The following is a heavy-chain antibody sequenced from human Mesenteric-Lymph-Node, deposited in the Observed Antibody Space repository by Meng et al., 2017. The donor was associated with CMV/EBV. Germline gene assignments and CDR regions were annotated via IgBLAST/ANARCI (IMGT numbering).Heavy chain of an antibody. V-gene: IGHV4-59*12. CDR1: GGSISGYY. J-gene: IGHJ5*02. CDR3: ATTPRRFGGS. Sequence: SETLSLTCTVSGGSISGYYWSWIRQPPGKGLEWIGYTSYSGSTNYIASLKSRVTISVDTSKNQFSLKLSSVTAADTAVYYCATTPRRFGGSWGQGTLVTVSS. D-gene: IGHD3-10*01. CDR2: TSYSGST.